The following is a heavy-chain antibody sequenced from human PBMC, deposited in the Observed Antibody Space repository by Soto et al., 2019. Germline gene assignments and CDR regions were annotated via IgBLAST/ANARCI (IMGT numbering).Heavy chain of an antibody. Sequence: SETLSLTCAVYGGSFSGYYWSWIRQPPGKGLEWIGEINHSGSTNYNPSLKSRVTISVDTSKNQFSLKLSSVTAADTAVYYCARDVTHPIDYWGQGTLVTVSS. CDR1: GGSFSGYY. CDR3: ARDVTHPIDY. V-gene: IGHV4-34*01. CDR2: INHSGST. J-gene: IGHJ4*02. D-gene: IGHD3-10*02.